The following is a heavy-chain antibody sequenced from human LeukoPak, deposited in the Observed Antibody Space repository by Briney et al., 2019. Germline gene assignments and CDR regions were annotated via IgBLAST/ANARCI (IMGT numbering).Heavy chain of an antibody. CDR3: AITGYDSSSWYYFDY. Sequence: ASVKVSCKASGYTFTSYGISWVRQAPGQGLEWMGWISAYNGNTNYAQKLQGRVTMTTDTSTSTAYMELRSLRSDDTAVYYCAITGYDSSSWYYFDYWGQGTLVTVSS. J-gene: IGHJ4*02. D-gene: IGHD6-13*01. V-gene: IGHV1-18*01. CDR2: ISAYNGNT. CDR1: GYTFTSYG.